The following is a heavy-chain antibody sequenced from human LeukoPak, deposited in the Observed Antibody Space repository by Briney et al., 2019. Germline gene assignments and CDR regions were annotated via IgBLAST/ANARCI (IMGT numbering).Heavy chain of an antibody. CDR3: ARDVATITSWFDP. Sequence: ASVKVSCKASGYTFTGYYMHWVRQAPGQGLEWMGWINSNSGGTNYAQKFQGRVTMTRDTSISTAYMELSRLRSDDTAVYYCARDVATITSWFDPWGQGTLVTVSS. D-gene: IGHD5-12*01. CDR1: GYTFTGYY. CDR2: INSNSGGT. V-gene: IGHV1-2*02. J-gene: IGHJ5*02.